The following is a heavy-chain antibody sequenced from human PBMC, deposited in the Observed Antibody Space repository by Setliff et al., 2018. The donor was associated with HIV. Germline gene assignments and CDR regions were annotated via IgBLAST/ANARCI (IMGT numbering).Heavy chain of an antibody. CDR2: INHSGST. D-gene: IGHD3-9*01. J-gene: IGHJ4*02. Sequence: SETLSLTCAVYGGSFTDFYWSWIRTSPGKGMAWIGEINHSGSTNYNPSLKSRVIISIDTSTKQFSLKLTSVTAADTATYYCAAPRGMSTILVYWCQGSLVTVSS. CDR1: GGSFTDFY. V-gene: IGHV4-34*01. CDR3: AAPRGMSTILVY.